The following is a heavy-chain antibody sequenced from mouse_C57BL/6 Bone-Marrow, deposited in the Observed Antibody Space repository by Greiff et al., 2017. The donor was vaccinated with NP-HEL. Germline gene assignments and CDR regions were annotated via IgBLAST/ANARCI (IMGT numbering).Heavy chain of an antibody. CDR1: GYTFTSYG. CDR2: IYPRSGNT. Sequence: QVQLQQSGAELARPGASVKLSCKASGYTFTSYGISWVKQRTGQGLEWIGEIYPRSGNTYYNEKFKGKATLTADKSSSTAYMWLRSLTSEDSSVYFCAGRKVYAWFAYWGQGTLVTVSA. CDR3: AGRKVYAWFAY. J-gene: IGHJ3*01. V-gene: IGHV1-81*01. D-gene: IGHD1-3*01.